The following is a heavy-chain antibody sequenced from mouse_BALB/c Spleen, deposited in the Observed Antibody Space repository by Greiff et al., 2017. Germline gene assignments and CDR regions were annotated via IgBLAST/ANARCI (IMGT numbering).Heavy chain of an antibody. CDR2: IWSGGST. CDR1: GFSLTSYG. Sequence: QVQLKESGPGLVQPSQSLSITCTVSGFSLTSYGVHWVRQSPGKGLEWLGVIWSGGSTDYNAAFISRLSISKDNSKSQVFFKMNSLQANDTAIYYCARMYGNYYFDYWGQGTTLTVSS. V-gene: IGHV2-2*02. D-gene: IGHD2-10*02. J-gene: IGHJ2*01. CDR3: ARMYGNYYFDY.